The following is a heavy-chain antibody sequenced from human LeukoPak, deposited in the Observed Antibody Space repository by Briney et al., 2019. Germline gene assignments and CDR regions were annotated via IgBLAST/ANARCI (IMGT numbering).Heavy chain of an antibody. V-gene: IGHV1-3*01. J-gene: IGHJ4*02. CDR2: ITAGNGNT. D-gene: IGHD3-10*01. CDR1: GYTFTSYA. Sequence: ASVKVSCKASGYTFTSYAMHWVRQAPGQRLEWMGWITAGNGNTKYSQKFQGRVTVTRDTSASKAYMELSSLRSEDTAVYYCARSWGVATSFDYWGQGTLVTVSS. CDR3: ARSWGVATSFDY.